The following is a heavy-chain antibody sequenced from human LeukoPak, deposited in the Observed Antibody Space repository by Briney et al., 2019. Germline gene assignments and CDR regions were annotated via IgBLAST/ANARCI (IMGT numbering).Heavy chain of an antibody. CDR3: ARSDSSSSWFDP. D-gene: IGHD6-13*01. V-gene: IGHV4-39*07. CDR2: IYYSGST. CDR1: GGSISSSSYY. Sequence: PSETLSLTCTVSGGSISSSSYYWGWIRQPPGKGLEWIGSIYYSGSTYYNPSLKSRVTISVDTSKNQFSLKLSSVTAADTAVYYCARSDSSSSWFDPWGQGTLVTVSS. J-gene: IGHJ5*02.